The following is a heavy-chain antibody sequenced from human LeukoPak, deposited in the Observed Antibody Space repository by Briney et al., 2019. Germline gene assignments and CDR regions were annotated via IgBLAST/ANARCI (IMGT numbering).Heavy chain of an antibody. V-gene: IGHV3-30*03. CDR2: ISYDGSNK. D-gene: IGHD4-17*01. Sequence: GGSLRLSCAASGFTFSSHGMHWVRQAPGKGLEWVALISYDGSNKYYADSVKGRFTISRDNSKNTLYLQMNSLRAEDTAVYYCARTPDYAVRYYYYGMDVWGQGTTVTVSS. CDR3: ARTPDYAVRYYYYGMDV. CDR1: GFTFSSHG. J-gene: IGHJ6*02.